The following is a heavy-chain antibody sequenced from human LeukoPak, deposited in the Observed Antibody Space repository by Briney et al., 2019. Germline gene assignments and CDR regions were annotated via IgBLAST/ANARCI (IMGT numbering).Heavy chain of an antibody. V-gene: IGHV4-31*03. Sequence: SQTLSLTCTVSGGSISSGGYYWSWIRQHPGKGLEWIGYIYYSGSTYYNPSLKSRVTISVDTSKNQFSLKLSSVTAADTAVYYCARDRDDYYDSSGYYFVGMDVWGQGTTVTVSS. CDR2: IYYSGST. CDR1: GGSISSGGYY. D-gene: IGHD3-22*01. J-gene: IGHJ6*02. CDR3: ARDRDDYYDSSGYYFVGMDV.